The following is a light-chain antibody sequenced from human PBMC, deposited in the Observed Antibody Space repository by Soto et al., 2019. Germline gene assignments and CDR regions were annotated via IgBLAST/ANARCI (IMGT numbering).Light chain of an antibody. Sequence: DIVMTQSPLSLPVTPGEPASISCRSSQSLLHSNGYNYLDWYLQKPGQSPQLLVYWGSNRASGVPDRFSGSGSGTDCTLKISRVEAEDVGVYYCMQALQTPPYTFGQGTKLEIK. V-gene: IGKV2-28*01. J-gene: IGKJ2*01. CDR1: QSLLHSNGYNY. CDR3: MQALQTPPYT. CDR2: WGS.